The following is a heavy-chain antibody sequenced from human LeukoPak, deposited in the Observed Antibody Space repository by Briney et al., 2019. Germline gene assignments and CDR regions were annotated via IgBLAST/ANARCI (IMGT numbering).Heavy chain of an antibody. Sequence: PSQTLSLTCTLSRGSIMTTHWWSWVRQPPGKGLEWIGEIYHTGTTNYSPSLKSRRTISVDQSRNQFSLRLSSVTAADTATYYCAAWGVDYGGNFDYSVYWGQGILVTVSS. V-gene: IGHV4-4*02. CDR3: AAWGVDYGGNFDYSVY. J-gene: IGHJ4*02. CDR1: RGSIMTTHW. CDR2: IYHTGTT. D-gene: IGHD4-23*01.